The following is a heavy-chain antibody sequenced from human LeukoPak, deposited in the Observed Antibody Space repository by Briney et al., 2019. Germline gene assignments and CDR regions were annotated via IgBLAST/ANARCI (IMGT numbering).Heavy chain of an antibody. CDR2: ISSSGGTI. Sequence: GGSLRLSCAASGFTFSSYEMNWVRQAPGKGLEWVSYISSSGGTIYYADSVKGRFTISRDNAKNSLYLQMNSLRAEDTAVYYCARDYGDYLDYWGQGTLVTVSS. J-gene: IGHJ4*02. CDR1: GFTFSSYE. CDR3: ARDYGDYLDY. D-gene: IGHD4-17*01. V-gene: IGHV3-48*03.